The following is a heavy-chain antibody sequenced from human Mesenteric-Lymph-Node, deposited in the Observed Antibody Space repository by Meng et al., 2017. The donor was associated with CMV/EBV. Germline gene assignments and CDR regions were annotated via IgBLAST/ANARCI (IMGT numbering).Heavy chain of an antibody. CDR2: ISYDGSNK. D-gene: IGHD1-1*01. CDR1: GFTFSSYA. J-gene: IGHJ6*02. CDR3: ARDSATGTFQDV. V-gene: IGHV3-30*04. Sequence: GESLKISCAASGFTFSSYAMHWVRPAPGKGLEWVAVISYDGSNKYYADSVKGRFTISRDNSKNTLYLQMNSLRAEDTAVYFCARDSATGTFQDVWGQGTTVTVSS.